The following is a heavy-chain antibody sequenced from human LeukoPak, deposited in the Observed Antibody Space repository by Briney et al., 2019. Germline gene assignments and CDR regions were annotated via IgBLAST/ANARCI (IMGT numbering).Heavy chain of an antibody. CDR1: GGSISSYY. Sequence: SETLSLTCTVSGGSISSYYWSWIRQPPGKGLEWIGYIYYSGSTNYNPSLKSRVTISVDTSKNQFSLKLSSVTAADTAVYYCASYVFRYAFDTWGQGTMVTVSS. CDR3: ASYVFRYAFDT. J-gene: IGHJ3*02. D-gene: IGHD2-21*01. V-gene: IGHV4-59*01. CDR2: IYYSGST.